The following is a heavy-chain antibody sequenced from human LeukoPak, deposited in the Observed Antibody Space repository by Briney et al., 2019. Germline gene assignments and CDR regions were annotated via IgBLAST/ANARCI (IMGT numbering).Heavy chain of an antibody. Sequence: ASVRVSCKASNYTFRSYDITWVRQAPGQGLEWMGLISAYNGKTNYAQKFQGRVTMTRDTSTTTAYIELRSLRSDDTAVYYCARGPGPTLDYWAQGPLVTVSS. D-gene: IGHD3-10*01. J-gene: IGHJ4*02. CDR1: NYTFRSYD. CDR3: ARGPGPTLDY. CDR2: ISAYNGKT. V-gene: IGHV1-18*01.